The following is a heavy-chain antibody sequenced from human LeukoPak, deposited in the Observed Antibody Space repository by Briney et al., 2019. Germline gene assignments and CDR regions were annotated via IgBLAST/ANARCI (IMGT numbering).Heavy chain of an antibody. CDR2: ISAYNGNT. Sequence: GASVKVSCKASGYTFTSYGISWVRQAPGQGLEWMRWISAYNGNTNYAQKLQGRVTMTTDTSTSTAYMELRSLRSDDTAVYYCARAIVVVPAALDPYYFDYWGQGTLVTVSS. CDR1: GYTFTSYG. J-gene: IGHJ4*02. D-gene: IGHD2-2*01. CDR3: ARAIVVVPAALDPYYFDY. V-gene: IGHV1-18*01.